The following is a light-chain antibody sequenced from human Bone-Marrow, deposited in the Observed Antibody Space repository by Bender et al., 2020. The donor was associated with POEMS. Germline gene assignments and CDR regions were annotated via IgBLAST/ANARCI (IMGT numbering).Light chain of an antibody. Sequence: SALTQPPSASGSPGQSVTISCTGTSSDIGGYNYVSWYQQHPGKAPKLIVSEVYKRPSGVPDRFSGSKSGNTASLTVSGLQTEDEANYYCSSYASTNTLLFGGGTKLTFL. CDR3: SSYASTNTLL. CDR1: SSDIGGYNY. J-gene: IGLJ2*01. CDR2: EVY. V-gene: IGLV2-8*01.